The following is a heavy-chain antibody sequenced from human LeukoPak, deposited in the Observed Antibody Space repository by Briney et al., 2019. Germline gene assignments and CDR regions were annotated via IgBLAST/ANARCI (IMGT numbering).Heavy chain of an antibody. D-gene: IGHD4-17*01. CDR2: IYYSGST. Sequence: PSETLSLTCTLSGVSIISYYWSWIRQPPGKGLEWIGYIYYSGSTNYNPSVKSRVTISVDTSKNQFSLKLSSVTAADTAVCYCARHGHDYADIYYFDYWGQGTLVTVSS. CDR1: GVSIISYY. CDR3: ARHGHDYADIYYFDY. J-gene: IGHJ4*02. V-gene: IGHV4-59*08.